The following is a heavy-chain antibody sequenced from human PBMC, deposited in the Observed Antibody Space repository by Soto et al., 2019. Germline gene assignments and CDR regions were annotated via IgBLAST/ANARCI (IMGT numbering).Heavy chain of an antibody. CDR2: ISYDGGNK. CDR3: ARDKDQYDLWGGTLDS. V-gene: IGHV3-30-3*01. D-gene: IGHD3-3*01. Sequence: QLVESGGGVVQPERSLRLSCTASSFVFSVYSLHWVRQAPGKGLEWVALISYDGGNKYYADSVKGRFTISRDNSKNTLYLQMNSLRREDTAVYYCARDKDQYDLWGGTLDSWGQGTLVTVSS. CDR1: SFVFSVYS. J-gene: IGHJ4*02.